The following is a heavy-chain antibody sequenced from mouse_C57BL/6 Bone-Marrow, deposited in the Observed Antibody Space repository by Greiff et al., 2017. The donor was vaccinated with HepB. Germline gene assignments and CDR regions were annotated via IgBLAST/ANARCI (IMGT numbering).Heavy chain of an antibody. CDR2: IWRGGST. V-gene: IGHV2-5*01. CDR3: AKDYYSNSYAMDY. D-gene: IGHD2-5*01. J-gene: IGHJ4*01. CDR1: GFSLTSYG. Sequence: VKLMESGPGLVQPSQSLSITCTVSGFSLTSYGVHWVRQSPGKGLEWLGVIWRGGSTDYNAAFMSRLSITKDNSKSQVFFKMNSLQADDTAIYYCAKDYYSNSYAMDYWGQGTSVTVSS.